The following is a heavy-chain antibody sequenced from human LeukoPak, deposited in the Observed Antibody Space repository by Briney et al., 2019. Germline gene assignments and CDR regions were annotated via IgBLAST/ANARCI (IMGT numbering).Heavy chain of an antibody. CDR3: ARVQVVTRSADYLDY. D-gene: IGHD2-15*01. CDR2: ISSSSSTI. CDR1: GFTFSSYE. Sequence: GGSLRLSCAASGFTFSSYEMNWVRQAPGKGLEWVSYISSSSSTIYYADSVRGRFIISRDNSKNTLYLQMNSLRVEDTAVYYCARVQVVTRSADYLDYWGPGTLVTVSS. J-gene: IGHJ4*02. V-gene: IGHV3-48*01.